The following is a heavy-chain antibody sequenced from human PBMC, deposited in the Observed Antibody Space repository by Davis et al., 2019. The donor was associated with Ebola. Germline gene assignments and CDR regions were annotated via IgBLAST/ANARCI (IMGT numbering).Heavy chain of an antibody. CDR3: ASGRGYSYVDH. J-gene: IGHJ4*02. Sequence: GESLKISCAASGFTFSSYAMSWVRQAPGKGLEWVSAISGSGGSTYYADSVKGRFTISRDNAKNTLYLQMNSLRAEDTAVYYCASGRGYSYVDHWGQGTLVTVSS. V-gene: IGHV3-23*01. CDR1: GFTFSSYA. CDR2: ISGSGGST. D-gene: IGHD5-18*01.